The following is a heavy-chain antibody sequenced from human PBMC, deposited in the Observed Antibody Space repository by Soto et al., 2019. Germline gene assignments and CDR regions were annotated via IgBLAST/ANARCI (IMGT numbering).Heavy chain of an antibody. J-gene: IGHJ4*02. CDR3: EKRPGYSSGWYLGY. CDR1: GFTFSSYA. Sequence: PGGSLRLSCAASGFTFSSYAMSWVRQAPGKGLEWVSAISGSGGSTYYADSVKGRFTISRDNSKNTLYLQMNSLRAEDTAVYYCEKRPGYSSGWYLGYWGQGTLVTVSS. V-gene: IGHV3-23*01. D-gene: IGHD6-19*01. CDR2: ISGSGGST.